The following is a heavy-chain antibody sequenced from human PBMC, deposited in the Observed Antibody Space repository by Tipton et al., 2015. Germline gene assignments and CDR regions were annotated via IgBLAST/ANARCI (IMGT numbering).Heavy chain of an antibody. J-gene: IGHJ6*02. CDR1: GFSFNSFS. D-gene: IGHD2-21*01. CDR3: AKSLVPGDHQANPYYGMDV. V-gene: IGHV3-21*01. CDR2: ISTMGSYI. Sequence: GSLRLSCAASGFSFNSFSMNWVRQAPGKGLEWVSSISTMGSYIHYADSVKGRFTISRDNAKNSLYLQMNSLRVDDTAVYYCAKSLVPGDHQANPYYGMDVWGQGTTVPVSS.